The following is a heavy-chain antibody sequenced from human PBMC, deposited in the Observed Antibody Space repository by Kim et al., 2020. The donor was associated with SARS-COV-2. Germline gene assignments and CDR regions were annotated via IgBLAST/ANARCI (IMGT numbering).Heavy chain of an antibody. Sequence: SETLSLTCTVSGASINSRKYYWGWIRQPPEKGLEWIGTIDYSGSSYYNPSLKSRVTISVDTSKNQFSLRLSSVTAADTAVYYCSRDSKISWFFDWGQGTLVTVSS. V-gene: IGHV4-39*02. CDR2: IDYSGSS. J-gene: IGHJ1*01. CDR1: GASINSRKYY. D-gene: IGHD3-10*01. CDR3: SRDSKISWFFD.